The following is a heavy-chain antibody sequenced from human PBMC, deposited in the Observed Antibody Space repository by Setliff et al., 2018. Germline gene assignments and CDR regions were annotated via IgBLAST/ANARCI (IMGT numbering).Heavy chain of an antibody. CDR1: GFTFSSYA. D-gene: IGHD2-15*01. CDR3: AKGPQYCSGTNCYRPDY. J-gene: IGHJ4*02. Sequence: SCAASGFTFSSYAVSWVRQAPGKGLEWVSTISGGGSTTYYADSVKGRFTISRYNSQNTLYLQMNSLRVEDTAVYYCAKGPQYCSGTNCYRPDYWGQGTLVTVSS. CDR2: ISGGGSTT. V-gene: IGHV3-23*01.